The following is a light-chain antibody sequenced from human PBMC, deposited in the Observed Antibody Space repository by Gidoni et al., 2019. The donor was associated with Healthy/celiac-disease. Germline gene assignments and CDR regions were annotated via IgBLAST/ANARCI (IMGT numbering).Light chain of an antibody. CDR2: GAS. CDR3: QQYGSPPQT. V-gene: IGKV3-20*01. J-gene: IGKJ1*01. Sequence: EIVLTQSPGTLSLSPGERATLSCRASQSVSSSYLAWYQQKTGQAPRLLIYGASSMATGIPDRFSGSGSGTDFTLTISRLEPEDFAVYYCQQYGSPPQTFGQGTKVEIK. CDR1: QSVSSSY.